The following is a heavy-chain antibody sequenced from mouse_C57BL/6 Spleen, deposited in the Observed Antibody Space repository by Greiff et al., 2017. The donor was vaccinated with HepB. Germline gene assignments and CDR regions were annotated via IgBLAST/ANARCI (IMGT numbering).Heavy chain of an antibody. J-gene: IGHJ3*01. CDR2: IDPSDSET. CDR1: GYTFTSYW. CDR3: ARGATVVEGVAY. Sequence: QVQLKESGAELVRPGSSVKLSCKASGYTFTSYWMHWVKQRPIQGLEWIGNIDPSDSETHYNQKFKDKATLTVDKSSSTAYMQLSSLTSEDSAVYYCARGATVVEGVAYWGQGTLVTVSA. V-gene: IGHV1-52*01. D-gene: IGHD1-1*01.